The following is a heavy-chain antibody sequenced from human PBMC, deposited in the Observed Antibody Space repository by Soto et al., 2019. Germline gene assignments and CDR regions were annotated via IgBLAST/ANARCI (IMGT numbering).Heavy chain of an antibody. CDR1: GFTFSNAW. V-gene: IGHV3-15*07. CDR3: TTTRYSGSSVYYYYYGMDV. Sequence: PGGSLRLSCAASGFTFSNAWMNWVRQAPGKGLEWVGRIKSKTDGGTTDYAAPAKGRFTISRDDSKNTLYLQMNSLKTEDTAVYYCTTTRYSGSSVYYYYYGMDVWGQGTTVTVSS. J-gene: IGHJ6*02. CDR2: IKSKTDGGTT. D-gene: IGHD6-6*01.